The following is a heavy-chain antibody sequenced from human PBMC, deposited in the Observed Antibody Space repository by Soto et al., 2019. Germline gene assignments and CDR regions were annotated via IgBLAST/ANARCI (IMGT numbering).Heavy chain of an antibody. V-gene: IGHV1-58*02. D-gene: IGHD4-17*01. CDR1: GFTFTSSA. Sequence: QMQLVQSGPEVKKPGTSVKVSCKASGFTFTSSAMQWVRQARGQRLEWIGWIVVGSGNTNYAQKFQERVTITRDMAKSTAYMELSSLRSEDTAVYYGAADPTVVRGSDAFDTWGQGTMVTVSS. J-gene: IGHJ3*02. CDR2: IVVGSGNT. CDR3: AADPTVVRGSDAFDT.